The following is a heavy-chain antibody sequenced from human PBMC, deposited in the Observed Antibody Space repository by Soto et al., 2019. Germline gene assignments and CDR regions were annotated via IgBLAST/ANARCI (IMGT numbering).Heavy chain of an antibody. J-gene: IGHJ4*02. V-gene: IGHV3-74*01. Sequence: VQLVESGGGLVKPGESLRVSCAASGFSFRDYFMSWMRQAPGKGLLWVSRIDEYGSIINYADSVKGRFTISRDNARNTLYLEMNSLRAEDTALYYCTRDIGGKGAYWGQGTLVTVSS. CDR1: GFSFRDYF. D-gene: IGHD3-10*01. CDR2: IDEYGSII. CDR3: TRDIGGKGAY.